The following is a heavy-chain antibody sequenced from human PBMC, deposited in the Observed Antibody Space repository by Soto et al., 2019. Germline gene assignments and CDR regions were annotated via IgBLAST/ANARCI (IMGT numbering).Heavy chain of an antibody. Sequence: QVQLQESGPGLVKPSGTLSLTCTVSGVSISSSTWWNWVRQPPGKGLEWIGEIYHSGSTNYNPSRRRRVTISVDKSKTQFSLKLSSVTAADTAVYYCAGGYGSGTINYWGQGTLVTVSS. CDR2: IYHSGST. D-gene: IGHD3-10*01. V-gene: IGHV4-4*02. CDR1: GVSISSSTW. J-gene: IGHJ4*02. CDR3: AGGYGSGTINY.